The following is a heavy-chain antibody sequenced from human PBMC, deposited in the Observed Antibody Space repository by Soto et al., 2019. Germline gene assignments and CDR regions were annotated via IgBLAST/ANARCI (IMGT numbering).Heavy chain of an antibody. CDR1: GFPFSDHA. Sequence: QVQLVGSGGGVVQPGTSLRLSCEASGFPFSDHAMHWVRQAPGKGLEWVAVIWYDGSNEYYGDSVKGRFTISRDNSKNTLYLQMNSLRAEDTAVYYCARAPRKTSVTTSVDYWGQGTLVTVSS. V-gene: IGHV3-33*01. J-gene: IGHJ4*02. D-gene: IGHD4-17*01. CDR3: ARAPRKTSVTTSVDY. CDR2: IWYDGSNE.